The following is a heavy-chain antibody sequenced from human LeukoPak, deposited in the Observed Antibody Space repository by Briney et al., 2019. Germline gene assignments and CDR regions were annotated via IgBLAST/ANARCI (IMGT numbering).Heavy chain of an antibody. CDR2: ISNDGSNK. V-gene: IGHV3-30*18. D-gene: IGHD1-26*01. Sequence: GRSLRLSCAASGFTFSNYGIHWVRQARGKGLEWVAVISNDGSNKYYADSVKGRFTISRGNSENTLYLQMNSLRAEDTAVYYCAKETGRWELEWGQGTLVTVSS. J-gene: IGHJ4*02. CDR3: AKETGRWELE. CDR1: GFTFSNYG.